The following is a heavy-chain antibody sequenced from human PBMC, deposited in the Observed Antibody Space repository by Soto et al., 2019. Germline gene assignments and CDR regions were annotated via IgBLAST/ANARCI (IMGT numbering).Heavy chain of an antibody. CDR2: IYYSGST. CDR1: GGSISSGGYY. Sequence: QVQLQESGPGLVKPSQTLSLTCTVSGGSISSGGYYWSWIRQHPGKGLEWIGYIYYSGSTYYNPSLKSRVTISVDTAKNQFSLKLGSVTAADTAVYYCARDVADYYGSGGPRWFDPWGQGTLVTVSS. V-gene: IGHV4-31*03. CDR3: ARDVADYYGSGGPRWFDP. D-gene: IGHD3-10*01. J-gene: IGHJ5*02.